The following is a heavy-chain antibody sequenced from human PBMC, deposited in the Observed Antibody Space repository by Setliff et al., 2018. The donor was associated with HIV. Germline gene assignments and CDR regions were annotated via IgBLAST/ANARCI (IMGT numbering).Heavy chain of an antibody. D-gene: IGHD6-6*01. J-gene: IGHJ4*02. CDR1: GGSISDDGHC. CDR2: IYYRVAT. V-gene: IGHV4-31*03. Sequence: KPSETLSLTCTVSGGSISDDGHCWTWIRQRPGKGLEWIAYIYYRVATYYNPSLKRRVALSLDSSKNPFSLNLTSLTAADTAVYYCARTRVWADAGRYFDSWGQGTLVTVSS. CDR3: ARTRVWADAGRYFDS.